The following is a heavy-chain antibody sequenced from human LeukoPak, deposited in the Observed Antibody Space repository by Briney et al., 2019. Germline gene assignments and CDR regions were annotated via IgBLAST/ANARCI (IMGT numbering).Heavy chain of an antibody. J-gene: IGHJ4*02. CDR2: ISSGSTTV. CDR1: GFTFSSYS. D-gene: IGHD4-17*01. Sequence: GGSLRLSCAASGFTFSSYSMNWVRQAPGKGLEWVSYISSGSTTVYYAGSVKGRFTISRDNAKKSLYLQMNSLRAEDTAVYYCARDLGGYGDYGTNFDYWGQGTLVTVSS. V-gene: IGHV3-48*01. CDR3: ARDLGGYGDYGTNFDY.